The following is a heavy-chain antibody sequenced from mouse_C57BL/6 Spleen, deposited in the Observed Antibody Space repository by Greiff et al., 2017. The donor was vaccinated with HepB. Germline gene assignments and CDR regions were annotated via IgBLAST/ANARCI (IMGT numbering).Heavy chain of an antibody. J-gene: IGHJ3*01. D-gene: IGHD3-1*01. Sequence: QVQLQQSGAELVRPGASVKLSCKASGYTFTDYYINWVKQRPGQGLEWIARIYPGSGNTYYNEKFKGKATLTAEKSSSTAYMQLSSLTSEDSAVYFCARARSARAWFAYWGQGTLVTVSA. CDR3: ARARSARAWFAY. CDR2: IYPGSGNT. V-gene: IGHV1-76*01. CDR1: GYTFTDYY.